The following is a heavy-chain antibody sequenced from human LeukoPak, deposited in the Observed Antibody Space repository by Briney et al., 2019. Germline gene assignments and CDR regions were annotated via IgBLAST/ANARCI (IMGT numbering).Heavy chain of an antibody. V-gene: IGHV4-4*09. J-gene: IGHJ6*02. Sequence: SETLSLTCTVSGGSISSYYWSWIRQPPGKGLEWIGYIYTSGSTNYNPSLKSRVTMSVDTSKNQFSLKLSSVTAADTAVYYCARASVASHYYCGMDVWGQGTTVTVSS. CDR2: IYTSGST. D-gene: IGHD4-23*01. CDR3: ARASVASHYYCGMDV. CDR1: GGSISSYY.